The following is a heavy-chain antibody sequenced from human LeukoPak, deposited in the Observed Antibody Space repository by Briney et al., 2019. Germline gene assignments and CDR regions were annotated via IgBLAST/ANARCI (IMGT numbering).Heavy chain of an antibody. V-gene: IGHV3-11*04. CDR2: ISSSGSTT. D-gene: IGHD2-15*01. CDR1: GFTFSDYY. J-gene: IGHJ6*03. CDR3: AGAGGPPHYYYYYMDV. Sequence: GGSLRLSCSASGFTFSDYYMSWIRQAPGKGLEWVSIISSSGSTTFYADSVKGRFTISRDNAQNSLYLQMNSLRVDDTTIYYCAGAGGPPHYYYYYMDVWGNGTTVTVSS.